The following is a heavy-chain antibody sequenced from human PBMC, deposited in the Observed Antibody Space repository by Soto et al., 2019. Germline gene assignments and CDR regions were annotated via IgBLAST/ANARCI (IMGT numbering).Heavy chain of an antibody. CDR2: IDPSDSYT. D-gene: IGHD6-13*01. CDR3: TRRHSSSSAFDP. J-gene: IGHJ5*02. V-gene: IGHV5-10-1*01. CDR1: GYSFTSYW. Sequence: GESLKISCKGSGYSFTSYWINWVRQMPGKGLEWMGRIDPSDSYTNYSPSFQGHVTISADKSISTAYLQWSSLKASDTAMYYCTRRHSSSSAFDPWGQGTLVTVSS.